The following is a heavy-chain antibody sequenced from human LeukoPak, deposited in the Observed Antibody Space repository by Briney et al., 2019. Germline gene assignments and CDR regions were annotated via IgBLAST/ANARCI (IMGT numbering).Heavy chain of an antibody. Sequence: GGSLRLSCAASGFTFSTYWMHWVRQAPGKGLVWVSRINSDGINTSYADSVKGRFTISRDNAKNTLNLQMNSLRAEDTAVYYCARDLGQYYDTSDNWFDPWGQGTLVTVSS. J-gene: IGHJ5*02. CDR3: ARDLGQYYDTSDNWFDP. CDR1: GFTFSTYW. D-gene: IGHD3-22*01. CDR2: INSDGINT. V-gene: IGHV3-74*01.